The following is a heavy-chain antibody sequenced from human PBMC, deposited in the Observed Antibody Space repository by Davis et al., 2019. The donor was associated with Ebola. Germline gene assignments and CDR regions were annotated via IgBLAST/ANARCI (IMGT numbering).Heavy chain of an antibody. D-gene: IGHD1-1*01. Sequence: GESLKISCAASGFTFSSYWMHWVRQAPGKGLEWVSAISGSGGSTYYADSVKGRFTISRDNSKNTLYLQMNSLRAEDTAVYYCARGITGTSLDYWGQGTLVTVSS. J-gene: IGHJ4*02. V-gene: IGHV3-23*01. CDR1: GFTFSSYW. CDR2: ISGSGGST. CDR3: ARGITGTSLDY.